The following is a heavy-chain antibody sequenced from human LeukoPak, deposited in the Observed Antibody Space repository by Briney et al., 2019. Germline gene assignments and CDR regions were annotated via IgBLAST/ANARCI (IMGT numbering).Heavy chain of an antibody. D-gene: IGHD6-6*01. Sequence: GGSLRLSCAASGFTFRTYGMHWVRQAPGKGLEWVAVISFDVSEKYYADSVKGRFTISGDNSKNTQYLQMNSLRAEDTAVYYCARDGPIPAARSFDYWGQGTLVTVSS. J-gene: IGHJ4*02. V-gene: IGHV3-30*03. CDR2: ISFDVSEK. CDR1: GFTFRTYG. CDR3: ARDGPIPAARSFDY.